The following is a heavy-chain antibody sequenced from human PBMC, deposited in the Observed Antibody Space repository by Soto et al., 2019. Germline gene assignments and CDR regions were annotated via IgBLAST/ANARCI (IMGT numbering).Heavy chain of an antibody. CDR2: IWYDGSKQ. V-gene: IGHV3-33*01. CDR1: GFTFSSYG. J-gene: IGHJ4*02. D-gene: IGHD3-3*01. CDR3: ARDPGVTNYYCDY. Sequence: QVQLVESGGGVVQPGTSLRLSCAPSGFTFSSYGMHWVRQAPGKGLEWVAVIWYDGSKQYYADSVKGRFTISRDNSKNTLDLRMSSVGAEDTAVYYCARDPGVTNYYCDYWGQGTLVTVSS.